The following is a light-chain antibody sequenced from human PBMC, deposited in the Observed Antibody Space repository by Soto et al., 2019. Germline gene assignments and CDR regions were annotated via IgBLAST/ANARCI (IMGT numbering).Light chain of an antibody. Sequence: EIVVTQSPATLSVSPGERVTLSCRASQSVSSSLAWYLQRPGQAPRLLIYDTSTRAAGIAARFSGSGSGTEFTLTISSLQSEDSAVYYCQQYVHWPPGAFGQGTTVEIK. CDR3: QQYVHWPPGA. V-gene: IGKV3-15*01. CDR2: DTS. CDR1: QSVSSS. J-gene: IGKJ1*01.